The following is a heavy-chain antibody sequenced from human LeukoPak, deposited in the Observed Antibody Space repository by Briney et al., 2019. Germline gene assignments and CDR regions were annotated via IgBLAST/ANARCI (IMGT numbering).Heavy chain of an antibody. J-gene: IGHJ6*02. V-gene: IGHV3-21*01. CDR2: ISSSSSYI. D-gene: IGHD2-2*02. CDR3: ASPYCSSTSCYTDYYYGMDV. CDR1: GFTFSSYS. Sequence: PGGSLRLSCAASGFTFSSYSMNWVRQAPGKGPEWVSSISSSSSYIYYADSVKGRFTISRDNAKNSLYLQMNSLRAEDTAVYYCASPYCSSTSCYTDYYYGMDVWGQGTTVTVSS.